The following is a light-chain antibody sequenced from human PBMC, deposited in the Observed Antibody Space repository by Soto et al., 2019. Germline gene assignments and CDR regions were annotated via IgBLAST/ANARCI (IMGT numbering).Light chain of an antibody. CDR3: QQYGSSPRT. J-gene: IGKJ1*01. Sequence: EIALTQSACTLSLSPGERATLSSAASQSVSSSYLAWYQQKNGQAPRLLIYGASSRATGIPDRFSGSVYGTDFNLTISRLETEDFAVYYCQQYGSSPRTFGQGTKVDI. V-gene: IGKV3-20*01. CDR2: GAS. CDR1: QSVSSSY.